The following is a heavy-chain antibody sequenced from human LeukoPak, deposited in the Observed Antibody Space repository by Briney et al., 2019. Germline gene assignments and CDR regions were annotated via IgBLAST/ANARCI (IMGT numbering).Heavy chain of an antibody. CDR2: ITPIIDSS. Sequence: SVKVSCKASGGTLNTHIFTWVRQAPGQGLEWMGKITPIIDSSKYAQKFQGRLTITADKSSGTVYMELSSLRSEDTAVHYCARVNLRGSQYNWFDPWGQGTLVTVSS. V-gene: IGHV1-69*08. CDR1: GGTLNTHI. D-gene: IGHD1-26*01. J-gene: IGHJ5*02. CDR3: ARVNLRGSQYNWFDP.